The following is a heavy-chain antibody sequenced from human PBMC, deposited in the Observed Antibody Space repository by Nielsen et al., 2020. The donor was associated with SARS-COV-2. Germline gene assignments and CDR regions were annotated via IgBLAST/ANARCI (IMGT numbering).Heavy chain of an antibody. D-gene: IGHD5-18*01. CDR2: ISAVNSHT. CDR1: GFTFSDYY. V-gene: IGHV3-11*05. Sequence: GESLKISCAPSGFTFSDYYMSWIRQAPGKGLEWISYISAVNSHTCYADSVKGRFTVSRDNSENSLYLLMNSLKVEDTAMYFCARGSDTPSLWGQGTLVTVSS. J-gene: IGHJ4*02. CDR3: ARGSDTPSL.